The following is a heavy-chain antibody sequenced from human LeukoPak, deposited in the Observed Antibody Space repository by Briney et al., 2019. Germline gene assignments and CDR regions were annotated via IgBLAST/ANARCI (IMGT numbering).Heavy chain of an antibody. V-gene: IGHV3-7*03. Sequence: GGSLRLFCAVSGFTFSGFWMSWSRQAPGKGLEWVASINSDGSEGCYADVVKGRFTISRDNAKNSLYLQINSLRAEDTAVYYCARSSYSSSSSVWGQGTMVTVSS. D-gene: IGHD6-6*01. J-gene: IGHJ3*01. CDR1: GFTFSGFW. CDR3: ARSSYSSSSSV. CDR2: INSDGSEG.